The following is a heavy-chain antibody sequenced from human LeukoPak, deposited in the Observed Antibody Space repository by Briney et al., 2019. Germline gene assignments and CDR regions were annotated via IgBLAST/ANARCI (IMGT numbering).Heavy chain of an antibody. CDR1: GFIFSSYA. CDR2: ISGSGDII. D-gene: IGHD3-10*01. J-gene: IGHJ4*02. V-gene: IGHV3-23*01. Sequence: PGGSLRLSCAASGFIFSSYAMSWVRQAPGKGLEWVSAISGSGDIIDYADSVKGRFTISRDNSKNTLYLQMNSLRAEDTAVYYCARAGGSGSYTFDYWGQGTLVTVSS. CDR3: ARAGGSGSYTFDY.